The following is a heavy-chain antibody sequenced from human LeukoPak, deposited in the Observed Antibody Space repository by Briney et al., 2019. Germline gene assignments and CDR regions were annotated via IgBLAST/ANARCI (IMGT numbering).Heavy chain of an antibody. CDR3: ARDKIGGIQLWLGQGV. Sequence: SVKVSCKASGGTFSSYAISWVRQAPGQGLEWMRGIIPIFGTANYAQKFQGRVTITTDESTSAAYMELSSLRSEDTAVYYCARDKIGGIQLWLGQGVWGKGTTVTVSS. J-gene: IGHJ6*04. D-gene: IGHD5-18*01. CDR2: IIPIFGTA. CDR1: GGTFSSYA. V-gene: IGHV1-69*05.